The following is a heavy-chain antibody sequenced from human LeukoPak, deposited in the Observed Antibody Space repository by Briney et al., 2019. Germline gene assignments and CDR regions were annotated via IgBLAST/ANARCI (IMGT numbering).Heavy chain of an antibody. CDR1: GFPFSSYA. CDR3: ARGWSFSGITMRVL. D-gene: IGHD3-22*01. J-gene: IGHJ4*02. V-gene: IGHV3-30-3*01. CDR2: ISYDGSNK. Sequence: GRSLRLSCTASGFPFSSYAMHWVRQAPGKGLEWVAFISYDGSNKYSADSVKGRFTISRDNSKNTLFLQMNSLRAEDTAVYYCARGWSFSGITMRVLWGQGTLVTVSS.